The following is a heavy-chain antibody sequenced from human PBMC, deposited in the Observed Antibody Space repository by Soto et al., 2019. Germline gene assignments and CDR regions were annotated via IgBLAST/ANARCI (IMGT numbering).Heavy chain of an antibody. CDR2: VSASGGTI. J-gene: IGHJ3*01. V-gene: IGHV3-48*03. D-gene: IGHD5-12*01. CDR3: TKEKSVVDSGYDAFDV. Sequence: GWSLRLSCAASGFTFSDYEMDLVRQAPGKGLEWVAYVSASGGTIFYADSVKGRFIISRDNAESSLSLQMNSLRGDDTAVYYCTKEKSVVDSGYDAFDVWGEGTMVTVSS. CDR1: GFTFSDYE.